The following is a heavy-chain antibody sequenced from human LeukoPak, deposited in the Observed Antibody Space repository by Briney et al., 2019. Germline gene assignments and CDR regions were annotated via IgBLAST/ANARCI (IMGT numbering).Heavy chain of an antibody. Sequence: RPSETLSLTCGVSNYYISSGSYRSWIRQPPGKGLEWIGSIYHTGSAYYSSSLQSRVTISVDTSKNQFSVKLSSVTAADTAVYYCARANDRGGTCPLDYWGQGTLVTVSS. CDR3: ARANDRGGTCPLDY. CDR2: IYHTGSA. D-gene: IGHD3-16*01. J-gene: IGHJ4*02. V-gene: IGHV4-38-2*01. CDR1: NYYISSGSY.